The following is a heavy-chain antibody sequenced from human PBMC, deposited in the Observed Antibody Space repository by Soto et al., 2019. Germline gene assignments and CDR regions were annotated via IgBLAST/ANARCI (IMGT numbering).Heavy chain of an antibody. CDR1: GFTFSSYA. CDR2: ISSNGGST. Sequence: GGSLRLSCAASGFTFSSYAMHWVRQAPGKGLEYVSAISSNGGSTYYANSVKGRFTISRDNSKNTLYLQMGSLRAEDMAVYYCARDEEVLWFGELSGGYYGMDVWGQGTTVTVSS. D-gene: IGHD3-10*01. CDR3: ARDEEVLWFGELSGGYYGMDV. V-gene: IGHV3-64*01. J-gene: IGHJ6*02.